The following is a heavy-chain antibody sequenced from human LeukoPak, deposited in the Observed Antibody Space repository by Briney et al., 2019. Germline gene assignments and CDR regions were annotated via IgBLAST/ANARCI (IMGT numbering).Heavy chain of an antibody. CDR2: IYSGGST. V-gene: IGHV3-53*01. D-gene: IGHD3-22*01. Sequence: GGSLRLSCTGSGFTFGDYALTWVRQAPGKGLEWVSVIYSGGSTYYADSVKGRFTISRDNSKNTLYLQMNSLRAEDTAVYYCARDYYDSSGYYYFDYWGQGTLVTVSS. CDR1: GFTFGDYA. CDR3: ARDYYDSSGYYYFDY. J-gene: IGHJ4*02.